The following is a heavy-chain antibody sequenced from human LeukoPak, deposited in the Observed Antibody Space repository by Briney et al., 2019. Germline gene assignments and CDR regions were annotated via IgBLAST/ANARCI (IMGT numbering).Heavy chain of an antibody. CDR1: GGSISSYY. D-gene: IGHD3-10*01. V-gene: IGHV4-59*01. CDR3: AREGRPPYYYYGMDV. J-gene: IGHJ6*04. Sequence: SETLSLTCTVSGGSISSYYWSWIRQPPGKGLEWIGYIYYSGSTNYNPSLKSRVTISVDTSKNQFSLKLSSVTAADTAVYYCAREGRPPYYYYGMDVWGKGTTATVSS. CDR2: IYYSGST.